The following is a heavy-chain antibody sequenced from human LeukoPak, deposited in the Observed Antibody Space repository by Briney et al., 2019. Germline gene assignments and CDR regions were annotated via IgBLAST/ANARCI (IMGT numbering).Heavy chain of an antibody. D-gene: IGHD2-2*01. CDR2: INSDGSST. V-gene: IGHV3-74*01. CDR1: GFTFSNYW. CDR3: ARDGYCSSTSCYYFDY. Sequence: PGGSLRLSCAASGFTFSNYWIHWVRQAPGKGLVWVSRINSDGSSTSYADSVKGRFTISRDNAKNTLYLQMNSLRAGDTAVYYCARDGYCSSTSCYYFDYWGQGTLVTVSS. J-gene: IGHJ4*02.